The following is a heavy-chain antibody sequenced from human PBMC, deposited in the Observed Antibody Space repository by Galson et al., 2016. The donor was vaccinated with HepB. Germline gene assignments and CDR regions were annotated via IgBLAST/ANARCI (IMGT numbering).Heavy chain of an antibody. Sequence: SLRLSCAASGFTFSSYSMNWVRQAPGKGLEWVSYIGDTGSRIYYADSAKGRFTISRDNAKNSVYLQMNSLRDDDTAVYYCARGTITMIVVWGQGTLVTVSS. D-gene: IGHD3-22*01. CDR2: IGDTGSRI. CDR3: ARGTITMIVV. J-gene: IGHJ4*02. V-gene: IGHV3-48*02. CDR1: GFTFSSYS.